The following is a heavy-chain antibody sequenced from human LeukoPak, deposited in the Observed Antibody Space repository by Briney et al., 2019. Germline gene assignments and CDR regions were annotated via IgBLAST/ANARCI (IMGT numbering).Heavy chain of an antibody. CDR2: IGTDDST. Sequence: GGSLRLSCAASGFSFSSYAMSWVRQAPGKGLEWVSSIGTDDSTFYADSVKGRFTISRDNSKNTLYLQMNSLRAEDTAVYYCAKVRDFWSGYYTPFDPWGQGTLVTVSS. CDR1: GFSFSSYA. J-gene: IGHJ5*02. V-gene: IGHV3-23*01. D-gene: IGHD3-3*01. CDR3: AKVRDFWSGYYTPFDP.